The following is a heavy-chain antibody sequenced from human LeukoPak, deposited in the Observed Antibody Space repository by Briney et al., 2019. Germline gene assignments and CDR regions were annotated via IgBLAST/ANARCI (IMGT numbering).Heavy chain of an antibody. D-gene: IGHD7-27*01. J-gene: IGHJ3*02. V-gene: IGHV5-51*01. CDR3: ATTRSKLGITVDAFDI. Sequence: PGESLKISCKGSGYSFTNYWIAWVRQMPGKGLEWMGIIYPGDSDTRYSPSFQGQVTISADKSISTAYLQWGSLKASDTAMYYCATTRSKLGITVDAFDIWGQGTMVTVSS. CDR1: GYSFTNYW. CDR2: IYPGDSDT.